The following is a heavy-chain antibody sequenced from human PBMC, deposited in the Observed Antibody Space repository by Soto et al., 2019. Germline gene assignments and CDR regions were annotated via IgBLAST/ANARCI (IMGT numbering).Heavy chain of an antibody. CDR3: ARGWFGPDV. V-gene: IGHV3-74*01. CDR1: GFTLSGRS. J-gene: IGHJ6*04. D-gene: IGHD3-10*01. Sequence: EVQLVESGGGLVQPGGSLRLSCAASGFTLSGRSMHWVRQAPGKGLVWVSGIDNAGTDSNYADSVKGRFTSSRDNAKNMLYLPMNSLRVEDTAVYYCARGWFGPDVWGKGTTVTVSS. CDR2: IDNAGTDS.